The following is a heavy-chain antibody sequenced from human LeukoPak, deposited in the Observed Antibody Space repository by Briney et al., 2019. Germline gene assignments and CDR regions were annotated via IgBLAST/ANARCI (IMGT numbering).Heavy chain of an antibody. CDR2: ISAYDGNT. Sequence: ASGTVSCKSSGYTFTIYGFSWVRQAPGQGLEWMGWISAYDGNTNYAQKLQGRVTMTTDTSTSTVYMELTSLRSDDTAVYYCARMGDYHLVSFFDYWGQGTLVTV. D-gene: IGHD4/OR15-4a*01. V-gene: IGHV1-18*01. CDR1: GYTFTIYG. J-gene: IGHJ4*02. CDR3: ARMGDYHLVSFFDY.